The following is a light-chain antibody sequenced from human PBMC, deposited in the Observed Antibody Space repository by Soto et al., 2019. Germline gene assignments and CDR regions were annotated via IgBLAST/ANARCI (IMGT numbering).Light chain of an antibody. Sequence: QSALTQPPSASGSPGQSVTISCTGTSGDVGVYNYVSWYQQQPGKAPKLMIFEVTKRPSGVPDRFSGSKSGSTASLTVSGLQAEDEADYFCSSYAGDTVVFGGGTKLTVL. V-gene: IGLV2-8*01. CDR2: EVT. J-gene: IGLJ2*01. CDR3: SSYAGDTVV. CDR1: SGDVGVYNY.